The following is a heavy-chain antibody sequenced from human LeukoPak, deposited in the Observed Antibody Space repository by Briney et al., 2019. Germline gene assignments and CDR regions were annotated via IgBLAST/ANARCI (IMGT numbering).Heavy chain of an antibody. V-gene: IGHV4-34*01. J-gene: IGHJ5*02. CDR2: INHSGST. CDR3: ARGRIKYCSGGSCYSGSGWFDP. CDR1: GGSFSGYY. D-gene: IGHD2-15*01. Sequence: SETLSLTCAVYGGSFSGYYWSWIRQPPGKGLEWIVEINHSGSTNYNPSLKSRVTISVDTSKNQFSLKLSSVTAADTAVYHCARGRIKYCSGGSCYSGSGWFDPWGQGTLVTVSS.